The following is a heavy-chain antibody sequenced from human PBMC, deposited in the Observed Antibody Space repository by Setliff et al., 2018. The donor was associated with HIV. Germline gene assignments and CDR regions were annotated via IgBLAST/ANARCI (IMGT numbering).Heavy chain of an antibody. J-gene: IGHJ3*02. CDR1: GFTFSSHS. Sequence: PGESLKISCSASGFTFSSHSMSWVRQAPGKGLEWVSFIGTGGSYTSYAESMKGRLTISRDNAKNSLYLQMNSLRAEDTAVYYCARALGAFDIWGQGTMVTVS. CDR3: ARALGAFDI. V-gene: IGHV3-21*01. CDR2: IGTGGSYT.